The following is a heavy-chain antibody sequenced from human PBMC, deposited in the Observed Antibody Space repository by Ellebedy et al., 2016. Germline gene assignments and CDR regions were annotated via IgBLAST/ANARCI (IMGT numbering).Heavy chain of an antibody. Sequence: GSLRLXXAVYGGSFSGYYWSWIRQPPGKGLEWIGEINHSGSTNYNPSLKSRVTISVDTSKNQFSLKLSSVTAADTAVYYCARGSAGYCSGGSCSTFDYWGQGTLVTVSS. J-gene: IGHJ4*02. CDR2: INHSGST. V-gene: IGHV4-34*01. CDR1: GGSFSGYY. CDR3: ARGSAGYCSGGSCSTFDY. D-gene: IGHD2-15*01.